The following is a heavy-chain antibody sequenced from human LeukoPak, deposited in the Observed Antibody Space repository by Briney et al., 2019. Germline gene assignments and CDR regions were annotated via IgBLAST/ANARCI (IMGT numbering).Heavy chain of an antibody. Sequence: SETLSLTCTVSGGSISSYYWSWIRQPAGKGLEWIGRIYTSGSTNYNPSLKSRVTMSVDTSKNQFSLKLSSVTAADTAVYYCARHKGRDGYNVNYFDYWGQGTLVTVSS. CDR3: ARHKGRDGYNVNYFDY. V-gene: IGHV4-4*07. D-gene: IGHD5-24*01. CDR2: IYTSGST. J-gene: IGHJ4*02. CDR1: GGSISSYY.